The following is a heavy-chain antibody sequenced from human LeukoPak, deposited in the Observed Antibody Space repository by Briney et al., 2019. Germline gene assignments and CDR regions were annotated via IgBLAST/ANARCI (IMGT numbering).Heavy chain of an antibody. D-gene: IGHD3-3*01. J-gene: IGHJ5*02. CDR2: IWYDGSNK. V-gene: IGHV3-33*01. Sequence: GGSLRLSCAASGFTFSSYGMHWVRQAPGKGLEWVAVIWYDGSNKYYADSVKGRFTISRDNSKNTLYLQMNSLRAEDTAVYYCARGGWYYDFWSANNWFDPWGQGTLVTVSS. CDR3: ARGGWYYDFWSANNWFDP. CDR1: GFTFSSYG.